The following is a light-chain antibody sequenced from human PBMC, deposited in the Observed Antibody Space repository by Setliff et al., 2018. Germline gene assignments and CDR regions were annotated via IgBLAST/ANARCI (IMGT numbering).Light chain of an antibody. Sequence: QSALTQPRSVSGSPGQSVTISCTGASRDVGAYNYVSWYQQRPGKVPKLMIYDVTKRPSGVPDRFSGSKSGNTASLTVSGLQAEDEADYYCCSYTGFSYVFGSGTKV. V-gene: IGLV2-11*01. J-gene: IGLJ1*01. CDR2: DVT. CDR1: SRDVGAYNY. CDR3: CSYTGFSYV.